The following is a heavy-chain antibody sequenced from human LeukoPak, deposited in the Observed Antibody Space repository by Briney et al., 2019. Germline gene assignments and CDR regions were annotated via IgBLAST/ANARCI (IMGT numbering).Heavy chain of an antibody. J-gene: IGHJ1*01. V-gene: IGHV4-4*07. CDR3: ARDQTYYFSSGYYYVTYFQH. CDR2: ISTGGST. Sequence: SETLSLTCTDSGASISSSYCTWIRQPAGEGLEWIGRISTGGSTTYNPSFKSRVTMSLDTSKNQFSLNLTSVTAADTAVYYCARDQTYYFSSGYYYVTYFQHWGQGILVTVSS. CDR1: GASISSSY. D-gene: IGHD3-22*01.